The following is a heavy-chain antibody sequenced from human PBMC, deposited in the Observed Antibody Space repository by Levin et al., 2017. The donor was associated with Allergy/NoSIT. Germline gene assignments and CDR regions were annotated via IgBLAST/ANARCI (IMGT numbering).Heavy chain of an antibody. Sequence: SQTLSLTCAISGDSVSSNSFAWNWIRQSPSRGLEWLGRTYYRSKWYNDYSVSLKSRMTINPDTSKNQFSLQLNSVTPEDTAVYYCAREHAWGSVDFWGQGTLVTVSS. D-gene: IGHD7-27*01. CDR3: AREHAWGSVDF. V-gene: IGHV6-1*01. CDR2: TYYRSKWYN. CDR1: GDSVSSNSFA. J-gene: IGHJ4*02.